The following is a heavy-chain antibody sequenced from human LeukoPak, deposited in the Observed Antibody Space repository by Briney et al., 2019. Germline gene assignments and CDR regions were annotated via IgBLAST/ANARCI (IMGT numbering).Heavy chain of an antibody. CDR3: AKGGVWSGYYELHAFDI. D-gene: IGHD3-3*01. CDR1: GFTFSSYA. CDR2: ISGSGGST. Sequence: GGSLRLSCAASGFTFSSYAMSWVRQAPGKGLEWVSAISGSGGSTYYADSVKGRFTISRDNSKNTLYLQMNSLRAEDTAVYYCAKGGVWSGYYELHAFDIWGQGTMVTVSS. J-gene: IGHJ3*02. V-gene: IGHV3-23*01.